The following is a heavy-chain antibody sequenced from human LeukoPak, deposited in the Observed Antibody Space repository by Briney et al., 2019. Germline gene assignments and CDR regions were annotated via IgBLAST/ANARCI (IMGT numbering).Heavy chain of an antibody. CDR3: ARHVFTMVRGVAINYYGMDV. CDR1: GGSISSYY. CDR2: IYYSGST. D-gene: IGHD3-10*01. V-gene: IGHV4-59*08. J-gene: IGHJ6*02. Sequence: PSETLSLICTVSGGSISSYYWSWIRQPPGKGLEWIGNIYYSGSTNYNPSLKSRITISVDTSKNQFSLKLTSVTAADTAVYYCARHVFTMVRGVAINYYGMDVWGQGTTVTVSS.